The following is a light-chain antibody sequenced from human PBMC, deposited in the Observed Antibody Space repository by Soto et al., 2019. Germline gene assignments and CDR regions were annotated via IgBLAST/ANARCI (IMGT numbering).Light chain of an antibody. J-gene: IGLJ1*01. CDR2: GNS. Sequence: QSGLTQPPSGSGEPGQRVTISCTGSSSNIGAGYDVHWYQQLPGIAPKLLIYGNSNRPSGVPDRFSGSKSGTSASLAITALQAEDEADYYRQSYDSSLSGCYVFRTGTKVTAL. V-gene: IGLV1-40*01. CDR3: QSYDSSLSGCYV. CDR1: SSNIGAGYD.